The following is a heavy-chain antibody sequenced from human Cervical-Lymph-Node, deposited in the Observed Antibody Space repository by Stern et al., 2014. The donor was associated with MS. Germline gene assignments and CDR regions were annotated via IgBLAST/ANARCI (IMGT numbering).Heavy chain of an antibody. D-gene: IGHD2-8*01. CDR1: GITFSSYG. J-gene: IGHJ6*02. CDR3: ADAGGYCTSSDCYGMDI. CDR2: ISHDGRNK. Sequence: VQLVQSGGGVVQPGRSLRLSCAASGITFSSYGMHWVRQPPGTGLEWVAVISHDGRNKYYGDPVKGRFTISRDNSKNTLYLQMTSLTTEDTAVYYCADAGGYCTSSDCYGMDIWGQGTTVTASS. V-gene: IGHV3-30*03.